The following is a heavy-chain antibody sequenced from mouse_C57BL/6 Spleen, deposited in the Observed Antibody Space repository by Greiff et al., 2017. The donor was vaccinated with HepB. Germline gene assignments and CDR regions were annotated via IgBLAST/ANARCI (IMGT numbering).Heavy chain of an antibody. CDR3: KREGLRRDAMDY. D-gene: IGHD2-4*01. V-gene: IGHV5-9-1*02. CDR2: ISSGGDYI. CDR1: GFTFSSYA. J-gene: IGHJ4*01. Sequence: DVHLVESGEGLVKPGGSLKLSCAASGFTFSSYAMSWVRQTPEKRLEWVAYISSGGDYIYYADTVKGRFTISRDNARNTLYLQMSSLKSEDTAMYYCKREGLRRDAMDYWGQGTSVTVSS.